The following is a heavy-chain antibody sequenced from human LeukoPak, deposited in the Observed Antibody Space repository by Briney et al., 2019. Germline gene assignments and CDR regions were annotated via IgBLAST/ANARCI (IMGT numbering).Heavy chain of an antibody. D-gene: IGHD3-10*01. Sequence: GASVKVSCKASGYTFTSYDINWVRQATGQGLEWMGWMNPNSGNTGYAQKFQGRVTMTRNTSISTAYMELSSLRSEDTAVYYCARGGTGRLLWFGELSLDANYFDYWGQGTLVTVSS. J-gene: IGHJ4*02. V-gene: IGHV1-8*01. CDR1: GYTFTSYD. CDR2: MNPNSGNT. CDR3: ARGGTGRLLWFGELSLDANYFDY.